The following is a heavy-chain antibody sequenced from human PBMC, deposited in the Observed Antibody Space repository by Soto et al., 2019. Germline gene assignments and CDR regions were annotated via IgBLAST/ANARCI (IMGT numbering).Heavy chain of an antibody. Sequence: EVQLLESGGGLVQPGGSLRLSCAASGFTFSNYAMSWVRQAPGKGLEWVSSISGSGGSTYYADSVKGRFTISRDNSKNPLYLQMTSLRAEDKSVYYCAKDQVFVPADNHPNFDHWGQGTLVTVSS. CDR2: ISGSGGST. CDR1: GFTFSNYA. CDR3: AKDQVFVPADNHPNFDH. D-gene: IGHD2-2*01. V-gene: IGHV3-23*01. J-gene: IGHJ4*02.